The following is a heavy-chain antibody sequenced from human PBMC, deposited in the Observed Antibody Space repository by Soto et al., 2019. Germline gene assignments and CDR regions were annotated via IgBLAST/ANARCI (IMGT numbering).Heavy chain of an antibody. CDR2: IKSKTDGGTT. CDR3: TTIRSYRYYFDY. D-gene: IGHD3-16*02. Sequence: EVQLVESGGVLVKPGGTRRLSCAASGCTFSNAWMIWVRQPPGKGLEWVGRIKSKTDGGTTDYAAPVKGRFTISRDDSKNTLYLQMNSLKTEDTAVYYCTTIRSYRYYFDYWGQGTLVTVSS. J-gene: IGHJ4*02. CDR1: GCTFSNAW. V-gene: IGHV3-15*01.